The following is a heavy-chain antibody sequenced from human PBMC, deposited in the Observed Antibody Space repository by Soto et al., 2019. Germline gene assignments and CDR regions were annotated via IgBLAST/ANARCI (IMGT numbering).Heavy chain of an antibody. J-gene: IGHJ5*02. D-gene: IGHD3-10*02. CDR2: IYHSGST. Sequence: SETLSLTCAVSGGSISSGGYSWSWIRQPPGKGLEWIGYIYHSGSTYYNPSLKSRVTISVDRSKNQFSLKLSSVTAADTAVYYCARAVSVWGEINWFDPWGQGTLVTVSS. CDR3: ARAVSVWGEINWFDP. CDR1: GGSISSGGYS. V-gene: IGHV4-30-2*01.